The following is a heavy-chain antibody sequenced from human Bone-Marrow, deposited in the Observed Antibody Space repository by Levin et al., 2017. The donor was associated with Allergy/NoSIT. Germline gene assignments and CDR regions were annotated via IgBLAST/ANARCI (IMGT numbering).Heavy chain of an antibody. V-gene: IGHV3-30-3*01. J-gene: IGHJ6*02. CDR3: ARAGASTMVREVIIVGYYGMDV. Sequence: GGSLRLSCAASGFTFSNYTMHWVRQAPGKGLEWVAVISYDGSNKYYADYVKGRFTISRDNSKNTLYLQMNSLRAEETAVYFCARAGASTMVREVIIVGYYGMDVWGQGTTVTVSS. CDR2: ISYDGSNK. CDR1: GFTFSNYT. D-gene: IGHD3-10*01.